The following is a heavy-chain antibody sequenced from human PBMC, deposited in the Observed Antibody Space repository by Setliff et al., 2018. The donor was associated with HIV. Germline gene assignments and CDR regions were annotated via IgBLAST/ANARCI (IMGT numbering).Heavy chain of an antibody. J-gene: IGHJ4*02. Sequence: LRLSCAASGFTFSSFNMNWVRQAPGKGLEWVSYISSSTSTIYYADSVKGRFTISRDNAKNSLYLQMNSLRAEDTAMYYCARDWRSGYDLNFDYWGQGTLVTVSS. CDR2: ISSSTSTI. CDR3: ARDWRSGYDLNFDY. CDR1: GFTFSSFN. V-gene: IGHV3-48*04. D-gene: IGHD5-12*01.